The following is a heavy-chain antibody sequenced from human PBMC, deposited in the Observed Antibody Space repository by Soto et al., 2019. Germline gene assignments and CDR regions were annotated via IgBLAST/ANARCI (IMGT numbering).Heavy chain of an antibody. CDR2: IDPSDSYT. Sequence: GESLKISCQASGYSFSNYWINWVRQTPGKGLEWMGRIDPSDSYTNFSPSFQGHVTISADKSISNAYLEWSSLKASDTAMYFCARGLEGDYWGQGTLVTVSS. V-gene: IGHV5-10-1*01. J-gene: IGHJ4*02. D-gene: IGHD5-12*01. CDR1: GYSFSNYW. CDR3: ARGLEGDY.